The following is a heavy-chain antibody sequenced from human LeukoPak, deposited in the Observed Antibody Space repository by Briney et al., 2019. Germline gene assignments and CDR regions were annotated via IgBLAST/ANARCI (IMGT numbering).Heavy chain of an antibody. CDR3: AKDNWRYCSGGSCYVH. J-gene: IGHJ4*02. D-gene: IGHD2-15*01. V-gene: IGHV3-23*01. Sequence: GGSLRLSCAASGFTFSSYAMSWVRQAPGKGLEWVSAISGSGGSTYYADSVKGRFTISRDNSKNTLYLQMNSLRAEDTAVYCCAKDNWRYCSGGSCYVHWGQGTLVTVSS. CDR2: ISGSGGST. CDR1: GFTFSSYA.